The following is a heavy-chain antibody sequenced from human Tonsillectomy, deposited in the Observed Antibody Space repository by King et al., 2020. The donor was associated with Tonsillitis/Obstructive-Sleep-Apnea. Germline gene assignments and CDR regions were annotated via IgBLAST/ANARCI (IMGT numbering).Heavy chain of an antibody. Sequence: TLKESGPTLVKPTQTLTLTCTFSGFSLSTSGVGVGWIRQPPGKALEWLALIYWDDDKRYRPSLKSRLTITKDTSKNQVVLTMTNLDPVDTAKYYCAHSQSLVMHGAEAGYFDNWGQGTLVTVSS. J-gene: IGHJ4*02. CDR3: AHSQSLVMHGAEAGYFDN. V-gene: IGHV2-5*02. CDR1: GFSLSTSGVG. D-gene: IGHD6-13*01. CDR2: IYWDDDK.